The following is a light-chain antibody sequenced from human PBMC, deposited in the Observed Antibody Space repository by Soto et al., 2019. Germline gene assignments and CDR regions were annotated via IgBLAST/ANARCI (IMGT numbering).Light chain of an antibody. Sequence: EIVLTQSPGTLSLSPGERATLSCRASQSVSSSYLSWYQQKPGQAPRLLIYVASSRGPGIPDRFSGSGSGTDFTLTISRLEPEDFAVYYYHQYGSSPWTFGQGTKVEIK. V-gene: IGKV3-20*01. CDR3: HQYGSSPWT. J-gene: IGKJ1*01. CDR2: VAS. CDR1: QSVSSSY.